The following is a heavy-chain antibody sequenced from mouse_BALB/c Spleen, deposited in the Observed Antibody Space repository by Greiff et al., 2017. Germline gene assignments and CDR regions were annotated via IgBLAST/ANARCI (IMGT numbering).Heavy chain of an antibody. Sequence: EVQLQQSGGDLVKPGGSLKLSCAASGFTFSSYGMSWVRQTPDKRLEWVATISSGGSYTYYPDSVKGRFTISRDNAKNTLYLQMSSLKSEDTAMYYCARHGLGFDYWGQGTTLTVSS. CDR3: ARHGLGFDY. J-gene: IGHJ2*01. V-gene: IGHV5-6*01. D-gene: IGHD4-1*01. CDR1: GFTFSSYG. CDR2: ISSGGSYT.